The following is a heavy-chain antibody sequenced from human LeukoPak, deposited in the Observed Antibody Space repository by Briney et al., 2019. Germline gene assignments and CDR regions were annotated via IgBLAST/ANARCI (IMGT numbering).Heavy chain of an antibody. CDR2: FKTNYNQV. Sequence: GGSLRLSCVASGFTFSDYAMNWVRQAPGKGLEWVSTFKTNYNQVYYAESVRGRFTVSTDNSKNTAYLQMNSLRVEDTALYYCARSVPDYTRFDFWGQGALVTVSS. V-gene: IGHV3-23*05. J-gene: IGHJ4*02. CDR1: GFTFSDYA. CDR3: ARSVPDYTRFDF. D-gene: IGHD4-11*01.